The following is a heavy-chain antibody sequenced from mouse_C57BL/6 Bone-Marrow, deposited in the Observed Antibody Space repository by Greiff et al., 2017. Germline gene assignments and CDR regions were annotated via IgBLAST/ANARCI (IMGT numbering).Heavy chain of an antibody. CDR1: GFTIKDYY. D-gene: IGHD2-5*01. Sequence: VQLQQSGAELVKPGASVKLSCTASGFTIKDYYMHWVKQRTEQGLEWIGRIDPEDGETKYAAKFQGKATITADTSSNTAYLQLSSLTSEDTAVYYCARTYYSNCDAMDYWGQGTAVTVSS. J-gene: IGHJ4*01. CDR3: ARTYYSNCDAMDY. V-gene: IGHV14-2*01. CDR2: IDPEDGET.